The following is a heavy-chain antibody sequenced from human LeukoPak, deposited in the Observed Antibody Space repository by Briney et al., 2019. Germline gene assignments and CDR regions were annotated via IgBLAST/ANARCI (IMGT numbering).Heavy chain of an antibody. D-gene: IGHD2-2*01. V-gene: IGHV3-23*01. Sequence: GGSLRLSCAASGFTFSSYAMSWVRQAPGKGLEWVSAISGSGGSTYYADSVKGRFTISRDNSKNTLYLQMNSLRAEDTAVYYCAKPEVPTRSRYYYMDVWGKGTTVTVSS. CDR3: AKPEVPTRSRYYYMDV. J-gene: IGHJ6*03. CDR2: ISGSGGST. CDR1: GFTFSSYA.